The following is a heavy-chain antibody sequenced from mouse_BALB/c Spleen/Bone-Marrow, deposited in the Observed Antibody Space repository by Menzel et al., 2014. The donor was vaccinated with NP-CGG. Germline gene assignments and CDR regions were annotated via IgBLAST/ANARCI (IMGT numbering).Heavy chain of an antibody. Sequence: VQLQQSGTVLARPGASVKMSCKASGYTFTSYWMHWVKQRPGQGLEWIGTIYPGNSDTTYNQKFEGKAKLTAVTSTSTAYMELSSLTNEDSAVYYCTTLARNYFDYWGQGTTLTVSP. D-gene: IGHD3-1*01. CDR2: IYPGNSDT. CDR3: TTLARNYFDY. CDR1: GYTFTSYW. J-gene: IGHJ2*01. V-gene: IGHV1-5*01.